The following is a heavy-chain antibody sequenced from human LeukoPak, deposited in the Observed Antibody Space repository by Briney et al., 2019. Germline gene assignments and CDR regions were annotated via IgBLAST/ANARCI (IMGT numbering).Heavy chain of an antibody. CDR2: ISRNSGSI. J-gene: IGHJ4*02. D-gene: IGHD3-3*01. CDR3: ARDAPVVIIPNYFDY. V-gene: IGHV3-9*01. CDR1: GFTFDDYA. Sequence: GGSLRLSCAASGFTFDDYAMHWVRQAPGKGLEWVSGISRNSGSIGYADSVKGRFTISRDDAKNSLYLQMNSLRAEDTAVYYCARDAPVVIIPNYFDYWGQGTLVTVSS.